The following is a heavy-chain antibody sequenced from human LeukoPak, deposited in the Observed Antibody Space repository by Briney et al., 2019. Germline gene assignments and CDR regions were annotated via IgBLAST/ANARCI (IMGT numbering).Heavy chain of an antibody. CDR1: GGSISSSSYY. V-gene: IGHV4-39*07. D-gene: IGHD3-3*01. CDR2: IYYSGST. CDR3: ARGNFGVASGGDY. J-gene: IGHJ4*02. Sequence: SETLSLTCTVSGGSISSSSYYWGWIRQPPGKGLEWIGIIYYSGSTYYNPSLKSRVTLSVDTSKNQFSLKLSSVTAADTAVYYCARGNFGVASGGDYWGQGTLVTVSS.